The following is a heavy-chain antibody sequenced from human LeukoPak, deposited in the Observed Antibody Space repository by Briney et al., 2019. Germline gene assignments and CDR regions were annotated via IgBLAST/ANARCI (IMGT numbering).Heavy chain of an antibody. Sequence: SQTLSLTCTVSGGSISSGSYSWSWIRQPAGKGLEGGGRIYTSGSTNYNPSLKGRVSISVDTSKHQFSLWLSSVTATDTAVNVCARENYFDSSGYLFDYWGQGTLVTVSS. V-gene: IGHV4-61*02. CDR2: IYTSGST. D-gene: IGHD3-22*01. CDR1: GGSISSGSYS. CDR3: ARENYFDSSGYLFDY. J-gene: IGHJ4*02.